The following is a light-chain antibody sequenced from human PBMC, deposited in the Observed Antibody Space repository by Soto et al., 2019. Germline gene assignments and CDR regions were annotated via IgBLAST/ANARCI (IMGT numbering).Light chain of an antibody. CDR1: QSISGG. V-gene: IGKV1-5*01. CDR2: DAS. CDR3: QHYDSYPIT. Sequence: DIQMTQSPSTLSASVGDRVTITCRARQSISGGLAWYQQKPGKAPNLLIYDASSLESGVPSRFSGSGSGTEFTLTISSLQPADFATYYCQHYDSYPITFGQGTRLEIK. J-gene: IGKJ5*01.